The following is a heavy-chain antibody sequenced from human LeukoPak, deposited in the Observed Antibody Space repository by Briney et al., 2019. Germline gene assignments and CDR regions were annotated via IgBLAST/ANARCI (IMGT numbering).Heavy chain of an antibody. V-gene: IGHV3-30*02. CDR1: GFTFSSYG. CDR2: IRYDGSNK. J-gene: IGHJ4*02. CDR3: AKPYSGSYAFFFDY. D-gene: IGHD1-26*01. Sequence: GGSLRLSCAASGFTFSSYGMHWVRQAPGKGLEWVAFIRYDGSNKYYADSVKGQFTISRDNSKNTLYLQMNSLRAEDTAVYYCAKPYSGSYAFFFDYWGQGTLVTVSS.